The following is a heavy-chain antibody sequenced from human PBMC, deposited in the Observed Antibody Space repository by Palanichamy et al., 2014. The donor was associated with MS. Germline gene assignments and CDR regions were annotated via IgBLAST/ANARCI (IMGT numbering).Heavy chain of an antibody. J-gene: IGHJ5*02. CDR3: AHKRSGYAENWFDP. V-gene: IGHV2-5*02. CDR2: IYRDDET. D-gene: IGHD5-12*01. CDR1: GFSLKTSGVG. Sequence: QITLKESGPALVKPTQTLTVTCTFSGFSLKTSGVGVGWIRQPPGKALEWLGIIYRDDETRYNPSLKTRLTITKDTSKNQVVLTMTNMDPVDTATYYCAHKRSGYAENWFDPWGQGTLVTVSS.